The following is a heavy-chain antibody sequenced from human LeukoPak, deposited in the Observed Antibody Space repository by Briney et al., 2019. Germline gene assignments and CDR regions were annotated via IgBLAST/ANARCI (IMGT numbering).Heavy chain of an antibody. V-gene: IGHV3-23*01. CDR2: IAANGRDT. D-gene: IGHD2-21*02. CDR1: GFTFSDYA. Sequence: GGSLRLSCAASGFTFSDYAMSWVRHVPGKELEWVASIAANGRDTYHADSVRGRFIISRDNAKNSLYLQMNSLRAEDTAVYYCASGVTGDYWGQGTLVTVSS. CDR3: ASGVTGDY. J-gene: IGHJ4*02.